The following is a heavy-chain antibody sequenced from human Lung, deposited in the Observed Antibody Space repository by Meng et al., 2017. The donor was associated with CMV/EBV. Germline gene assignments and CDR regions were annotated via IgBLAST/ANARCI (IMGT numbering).Heavy chain of an antibody. V-gene: IGHV1-2*02. CDR1: GYTFTDYY. D-gene: IGHD1-20*01. Sequence: SVXVSXXASGYTFTDYYMHWVRQAPGQRLEWMGWINPSNGGTDYAQKFQGRVTMARDTSISTAYIELSRLRSDDTAVYYCARGSPITGARTPYYYWGQGTXVTVSS. CDR3: ARGSPITGARTPYYY. J-gene: IGHJ4*02. CDR2: INPSNGGT.